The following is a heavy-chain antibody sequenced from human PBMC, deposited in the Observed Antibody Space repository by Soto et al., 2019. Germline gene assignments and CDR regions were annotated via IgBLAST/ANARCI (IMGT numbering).Heavy chain of an antibody. CDR2: IRSKAYGGTT. CDR1: GFTFGDYA. V-gene: IGHV3-49*03. Sequence: GGSLRLSCTASGFTFGDYAMSWFRQAPGKGLEWVGFIRSKAYGGTTEYAASVKGRFTISRDDSKSIAYLQMNSLKTEDTAVYYCSFGYCSGGSCYSGHYFQHWGRAPWSPSPQ. D-gene: IGHD2-15*01. CDR3: SFGYCSGGSCYSGHYFQH. J-gene: IGHJ1*01.